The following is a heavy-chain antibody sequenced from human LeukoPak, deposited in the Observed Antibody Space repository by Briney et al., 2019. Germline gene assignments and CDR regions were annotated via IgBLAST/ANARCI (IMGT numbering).Heavy chain of an antibody. CDR1: GYTFTSYD. CDR2: MNPNSGNT. D-gene: IGHD3-10*01. CDR3: ARRITMVRGVISDY. V-gene: IGHV1-8*03. Sequence: ASVKVSCKASGYTFTSYDINWVRQATGQGLEWMGWMNPNSGNTGYAQKFQGRVTITRSTSISTAYMELSSLRSEDTAVYYCARRITMVRGVISDYWGQGTLVTVSS. J-gene: IGHJ4*02.